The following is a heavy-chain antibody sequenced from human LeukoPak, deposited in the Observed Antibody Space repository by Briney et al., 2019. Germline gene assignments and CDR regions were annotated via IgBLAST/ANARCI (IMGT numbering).Heavy chain of an antibody. Sequence: GGSLRLSCAASGFTFSSYWMSWVRQAPGKGLEWVANIKQDGSEKYYVDSVKGRFTISRDNAKNSLYLQMNSLRAEDTAVYYCARAGGDFYDSSGYYSLDAFDIWGQGTMVTVSS. CDR1: GFTFSSYW. J-gene: IGHJ3*02. D-gene: IGHD3-22*01. CDR2: IKQDGSEK. CDR3: ARAGGDFYDSSGYYSLDAFDI. V-gene: IGHV3-7*01.